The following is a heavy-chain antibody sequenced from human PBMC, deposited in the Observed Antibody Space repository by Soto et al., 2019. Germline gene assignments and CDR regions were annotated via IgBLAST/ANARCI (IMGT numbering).Heavy chain of an antibody. J-gene: IGHJ5*02. V-gene: IGHV4-4*02. CDR2: IYHSGST. D-gene: IGHD4-17*01. Sequence: PSETLSLTCAVSGCSISSSNWWSWVRQPPGKGLEWIGEIYHSGSTNYNPSLKSRVTISVDKSKNQFSLKLSSVTAADTAVYYCARAVTTVTTSDWFDPWGQGTLVTVSS. CDR1: GCSISSSNW. CDR3: ARAVTTVTTSDWFDP.